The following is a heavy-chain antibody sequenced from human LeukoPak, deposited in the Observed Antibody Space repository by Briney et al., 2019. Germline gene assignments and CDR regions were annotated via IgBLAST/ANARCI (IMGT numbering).Heavy chain of an antibody. Sequence: PSETLSLTCAVYGGSFSGYYWSWIRQPPGKGLEWIGYIYYSGSTNYNPSLKSRVTISLDTSKNHFSLSLSSVTAADTAVYYCARSSGYRYGMDVWGQGTTVTVSS. J-gene: IGHJ6*02. D-gene: IGHD5-12*01. CDR2: IYYSGST. CDR3: ARSSGYRYGMDV. CDR1: GGSFSGYY. V-gene: IGHV4-59*01.